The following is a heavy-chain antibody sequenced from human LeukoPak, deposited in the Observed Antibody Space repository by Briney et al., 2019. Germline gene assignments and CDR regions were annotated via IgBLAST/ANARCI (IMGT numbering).Heavy chain of an antibody. Sequence: GGSLRPSCAASGFNFEDYTMHWVRQTPGKGLEWVSLINWDGGSTYYADSVKGRFAISRDNNKNSLYLQMTSLRTEDTALYYCTKGSNTWPSLFDYWGQGTLVTVSS. V-gene: IGHV3-43*01. CDR1: GFNFEDYT. CDR3: TKGSNTWPSLFDY. CDR2: INWDGGST. J-gene: IGHJ4*02. D-gene: IGHD2-2*02.